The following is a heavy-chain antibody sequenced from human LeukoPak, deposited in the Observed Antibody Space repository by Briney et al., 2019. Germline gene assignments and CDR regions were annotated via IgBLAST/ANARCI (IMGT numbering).Heavy chain of an antibody. CDR1: GFTFNTYS. CDR2: IKQDGSEK. J-gene: IGHJ4*02. Sequence: GGSLRLSCAASGFTFNTYSMNWVRQAPGKGLEWVANIKQDGSEKYYVDSVKGRFTISRDNAKNSLYLQMNSLRAEDTAVYYCAKVDSGIVATGSPYFDYWGQGTLVTVSS. V-gene: IGHV3-7*03. D-gene: IGHD6-13*01. CDR3: AKVDSGIVATGSPYFDY.